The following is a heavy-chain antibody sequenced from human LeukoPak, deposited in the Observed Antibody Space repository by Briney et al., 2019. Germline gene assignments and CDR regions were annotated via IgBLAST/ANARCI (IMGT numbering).Heavy chain of an antibody. V-gene: IGHV4-39*01. J-gene: IGHJ3*02. Sequence: SETLSLTCTVSGGSIGSTNYYWGWIRQPPGKGLEWIGTIYYSGSGSTYHNPSLKSRVTMSIDTSKNQFSLRLSSVTAADTAVYYCARNAFDIWGQGTMDTVSS. CDR2: IYYSGSGST. CDR3: ARNAFDI. CDR1: GGSIGSTNYY.